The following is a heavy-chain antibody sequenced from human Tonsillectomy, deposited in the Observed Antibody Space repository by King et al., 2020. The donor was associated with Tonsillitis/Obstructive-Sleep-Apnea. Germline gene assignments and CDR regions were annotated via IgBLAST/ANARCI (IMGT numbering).Heavy chain of an antibody. D-gene: IGHD3-22*01. CDR2: INQDGTEK. CDR1: GFTFRSYW. Sequence: VQLVESGGGLVQPGKSLRLSCAASGFTFRSYWMTWVRQAPGKGLEWVANINQDGTEKYYVDSVKGRFIISRDNAKNSLYLQMNSLRAEDTAMYYCARDMVTTIVLVPFDIWGQGTMVAVSS. V-gene: IGHV3-7*01. J-gene: IGHJ3*02. CDR3: ARDMVTTIVLVPFDI.